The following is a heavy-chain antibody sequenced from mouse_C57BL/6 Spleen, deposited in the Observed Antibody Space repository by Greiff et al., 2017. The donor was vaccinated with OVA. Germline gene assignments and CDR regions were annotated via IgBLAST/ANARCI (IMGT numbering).Heavy chain of an antibody. J-gene: IGHJ1*03. CDR2: INYDGSST. V-gene: IGHV5-16*01. CDR1: GFTFSDYY. Sequence: EVNVVESEGGLVQPGSSMKLSCTASGFTFSDYYMAWVRQVPEKGLEWVANINYDGSSTYYLDSLKSRFIISRDNAKNILYLQMSSLKSEDTATYYCARGSYWYFDVWGTGTTVTVSS. CDR3: ARGSYWYFDV.